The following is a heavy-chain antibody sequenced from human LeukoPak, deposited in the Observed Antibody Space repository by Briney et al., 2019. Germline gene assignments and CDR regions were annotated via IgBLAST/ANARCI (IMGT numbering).Heavy chain of an antibody. CDR3: ARGTVPHGIAVAGTGSYFDY. CDR1: GYTFTSYY. Sequence: GASVKVSCKASGYTFTSYYMHWVRQAPGQGLEWMGIINPSGGSTSYAQKFQGRVTMTRDTSTSTVYMELSSLRSEDTAVYYCARGTVPHGIAVAGTGSYFDYWGQGTLVTVSS. V-gene: IGHV1-46*01. J-gene: IGHJ4*02. D-gene: IGHD6-19*01. CDR2: INPSGGST.